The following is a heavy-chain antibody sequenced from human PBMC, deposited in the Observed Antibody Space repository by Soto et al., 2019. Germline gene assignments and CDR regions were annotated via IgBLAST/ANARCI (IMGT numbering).Heavy chain of an antibody. D-gene: IGHD6-19*01. CDR1: GYTFTSYD. CDR2: MNPNSGNT. V-gene: IGHV1-8*01. Sequence: QVQLVQSGAEVKKPGASVKVSCKASGYTFTSYDINWVRQATGQGLEWMGWMNPNSGNTGYAQKFQGRVTMTRTTSISTADTELSSLRSEDTAVYYCAGGSYSRGWGFDWWGQGTLVTVSS. J-gene: IGHJ4*02. CDR3: AGGSYSRGWGFDW.